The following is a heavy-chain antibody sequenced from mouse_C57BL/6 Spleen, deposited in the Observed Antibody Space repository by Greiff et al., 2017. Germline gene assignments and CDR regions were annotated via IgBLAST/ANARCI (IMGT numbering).Heavy chain of an antibody. CDR2: INPNYGTT. J-gene: IGHJ3*01. D-gene: IGHD2-4*01. CDR3: ARCNDYDEAASWFVY. V-gene: IGHV1-39*01. Sequence: EVQLVESGPELVKPGASVKISCKASGYSFTDYNMNWVKQSNGKSLEWIGVINPNYGTTSYNQKFKGKATLTVDQSSSTAYMQLNSLTSEDSADYYCARCNDYDEAASWFVYWGQGTLVTVSA. CDR1: GYSFTDYN.